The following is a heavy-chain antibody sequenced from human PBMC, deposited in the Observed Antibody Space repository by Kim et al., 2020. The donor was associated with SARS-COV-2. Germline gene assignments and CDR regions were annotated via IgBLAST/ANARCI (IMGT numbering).Heavy chain of an antibody. J-gene: IGHJ4*02. CDR3: ASLVAAR. V-gene: IGHV3-48*02. Sequence: SSSTIYYADSVKGRFTISRDNAKNSLYLQMNSLSDEDTAVYYCASLVAARWGQGTLVTVSS. D-gene: IGHD2-15*01. CDR2: SSSTI.